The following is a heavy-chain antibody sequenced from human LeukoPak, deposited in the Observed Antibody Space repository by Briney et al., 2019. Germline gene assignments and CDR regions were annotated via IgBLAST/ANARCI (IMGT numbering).Heavy chain of an antibody. J-gene: IGHJ4*02. CDR1: GFTFSSYA. CDR3: ARDRNDVLDY. D-gene: IGHD1-1*01. V-gene: IGHV3-30*04. CDR2: ISYDGSNK. Sequence: PGRSLRLSCAASGFTFSSYAMHWVRQAPGKGLEWVAVISYDGSNKYYADSVKGRFTISRDNSKNTLYLQMNSLRAEDTAVYYCARDRNDVLDYWGQGTLVTVSS.